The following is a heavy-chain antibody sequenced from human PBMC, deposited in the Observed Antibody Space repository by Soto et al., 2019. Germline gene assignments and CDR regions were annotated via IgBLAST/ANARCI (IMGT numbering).Heavy chain of an antibody. CDR2: IIPILDMT. V-gene: IGHV1-69*08. Sequence: QVQLVQSGVEVKKPGSSVKVSCKASGGTFSSYSISWVRRAPGQGLEWMGRIIPILDMTNYAQKFQGRVTIIADKSTSTAYMELSSLRSEDTAMYYCARDRGAPYYYYGMDVWGQGTTVTVSS. J-gene: IGHJ6*02. CDR3: ARDRGAPYYYYGMDV. CDR1: GGTFSSYS. D-gene: IGHD3-16*01.